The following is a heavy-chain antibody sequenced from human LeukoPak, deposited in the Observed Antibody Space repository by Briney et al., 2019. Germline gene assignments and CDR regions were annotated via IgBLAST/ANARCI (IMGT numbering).Heavy chain of an antibody. J-gene: IGHJ4*02. Sequence: ASVKVSCKASGYTFTGYYMHWVRQAPGQGLEWMGGIIPIFGTANYAQKFQGRVTITADESTSTAYMELSSLRSEDTAVYYCALSYDSSGYYYYWGQGTLVTVSS. V-gene: IGHV1-69*13. CDR1: GYTFTGYY. CDR3: ALSYDSSGYYYY. D-gene: IGHD3-22*01. CDR2: IIPIFGTA.